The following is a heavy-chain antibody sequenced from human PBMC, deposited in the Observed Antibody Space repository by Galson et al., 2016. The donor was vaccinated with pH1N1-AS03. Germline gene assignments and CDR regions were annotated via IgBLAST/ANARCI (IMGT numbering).Heavy chain of an antibody. V-gene: IGHV3-7*03. D-gene: IGHD6-6*01. CDR3: ASAPRGSGSSYYFDY. Sequence: SLRLSCAASGFTFNSYWMSWVRQAPGKGPEWVAHINQDGSEKYYVDSVKGRFTISRDNATSSLYLQMNSLRAEDTAVYYCASAPRGSGSSYYFDYWGQGTLVTVSS. CDR1: GFTFNSYW. CDR2: INQDGSEK. J-gene: IGHJ4*02.